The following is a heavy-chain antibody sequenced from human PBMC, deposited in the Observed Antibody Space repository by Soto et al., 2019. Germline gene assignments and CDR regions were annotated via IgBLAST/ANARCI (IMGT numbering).Heavy chain of an antibody. CDR1: GFTFSDYY. V-gene: IGHV3-11*01. D-gene: IGHD2-15*01. CDR3: ARTSADKGYCSGGSCSRRTPYNWFDP. J-gene: IGHJ5*02. Sequence: GGSLRLSCAASGFTFSDYYMSWIRQAPGKGLEWVSYISSSGSTIYYADSVKGRFTISRDNAKNSLYLQMNSLRAEDTAVYYCARTSADKGYCSGGSCSRRTPYNWFDPWGQGTLVTVSS. CDR2: ISSSGSTI.